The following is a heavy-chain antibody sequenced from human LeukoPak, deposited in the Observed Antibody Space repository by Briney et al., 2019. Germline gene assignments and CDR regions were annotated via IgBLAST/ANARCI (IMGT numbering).Heavy chain of an antibody. Sequence: SETLSLTCTVSGGSLSSGSYYWRWLRQPPGKGLEWIGYIYYRVTSDYNPSLKSRVTMSVDMSTRQISLKLSSVTAADTAVYYCARAVGGDGSGSLWGPGTLVTVSS. CDR1: GGSLSSGSYY. V-gene: IGHV4-61*01. D-gene: IGHD3-10*01. J-gene: IGHJ4*02. CDR2: IYYRVTS. CDR3: ARAVGGDGSGSL.